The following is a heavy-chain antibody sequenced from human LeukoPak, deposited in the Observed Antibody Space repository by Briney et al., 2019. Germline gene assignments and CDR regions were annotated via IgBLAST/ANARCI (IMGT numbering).Heavy chain of an antibody. CDR2: IYYSGST. V-gene: IGHV4-59*08. Sequence: SETLSLTCTVSGGSISSYYWSWIRQPPGKGLEWIGYIYYSGSTNYNPSLNSRVTISVDRSKNQFSLKLSSVTAADTAMYYCARQAADDAFDIWGQGTMVTASS. CDR1: GGSISSYY. J-gene: IGHJ3*02. CDR3: ARQAADDAFDI.